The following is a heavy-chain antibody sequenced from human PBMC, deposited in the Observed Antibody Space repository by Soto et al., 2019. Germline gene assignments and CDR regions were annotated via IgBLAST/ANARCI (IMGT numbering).Heavy chain of an antibody. CDR1: GFTFSGSA. CDR2: IRSKANSYAT. Sequence: GGSLRLSCAASGFTFSGSAMHWVRQASGKGLEWVGRIRSKANSYATAYAASGKGRFTISRDDSKNTAYLQMNSLKTEDTAVYYCTGPWIQLWPYEPYYYGMDVWGQGTTVTVSS. J-gene: IGHJ6*02. CDR3: TGPWIQLWPYEPYYYGMDV. V-gene: IGHV3-73*01. D-gene: IGHD5-18*01.